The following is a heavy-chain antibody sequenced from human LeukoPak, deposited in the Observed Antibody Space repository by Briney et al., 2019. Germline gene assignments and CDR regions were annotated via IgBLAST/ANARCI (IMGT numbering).Heavy chain of an antibody. CDR3: ARGKYSSGWFDY. D-gene: IGHD6-19*01. Sequence: SETLSLTCTVSGGSIISSNYYWGWIRQPPGKGLEWIGYIYYSGSTNYNPSLRSRVTISVDTSKNQFSLKLTSVTAADTAVYYCARGKYSSGWFDYWGQGTLVTVSS. V-gene: IGHV4-61*05. CDR1: GGSIISSNYY. CDR2: IYYSGST. J-gene: IGHJ4*02.